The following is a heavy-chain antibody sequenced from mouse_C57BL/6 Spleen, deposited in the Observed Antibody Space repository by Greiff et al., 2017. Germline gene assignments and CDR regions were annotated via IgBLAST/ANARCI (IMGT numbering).Heavy chain of an antibody. CDR2: ISSGSSTI. V-gene: IGHV5-17*01. CDR1: GFTFSDYG. D-gene: IGHD1-1*02. J-gene: IGHJ2*01. CDR3: ARTYYDGYYYAMDY. Sequence: EVKLVESGGGLVKPGGSLKLSCAASGFTFSDYGMHWVRQAPEKGLEWVAYISSGSSTIYYADTVKGRFTISRDNAKNTLFLQMTSLRSEDTAMYYCARTYYDGYYYAMDYWGQGTTLTVSS.